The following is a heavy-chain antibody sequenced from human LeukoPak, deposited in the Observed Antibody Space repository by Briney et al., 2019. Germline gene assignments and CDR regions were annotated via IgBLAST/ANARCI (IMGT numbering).Heavy chain of an antibody. J-gene: IGHJ4*02. CDR1: GFTFRDYG. D-gene: IGHD6-19*01. CDR3: AKVSGSGWYLDY. Sequence: GGSLRLSCAASGFTFRDYGMHWVRQAPGKGLEWVAFIRYDGSNKYYADSVKGRFTISRDNSKNTLYLQMNSLRAEDTAVYYCAKVSGSGWYLDYWGQGTLVTVSS. V-gene: IGHV3-30*02. CDR2: IRYDGSNK.